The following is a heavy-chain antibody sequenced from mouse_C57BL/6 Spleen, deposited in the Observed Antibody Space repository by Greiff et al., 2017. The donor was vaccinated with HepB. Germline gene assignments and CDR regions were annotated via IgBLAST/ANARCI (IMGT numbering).Heavy chain of an antibody. V-gene: IGHV1-50*01. D-gene: IGHD1-1*01. J-gene: IGHJ2*01. CDR2: IDPSDSYP. CDR1: GYTFTSYW. CDR3: ARYGSSLLYFAY. Sequence: QVQLQQPGAELVKPGASVKLSCKASGYTFTSYWMQWVTQRPGQGLEWIGKIDPSDSYPNYNQKFKGKATWTVDTSSSTAYMQLSSLTSEYSAVYYCARYGSSLLYFAYWGQGTTLTVSS.